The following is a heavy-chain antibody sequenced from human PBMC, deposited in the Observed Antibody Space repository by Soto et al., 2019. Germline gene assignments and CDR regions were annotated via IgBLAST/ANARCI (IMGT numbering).Heavy chain of an antibody. CDR3: ARVDGLDVSYFDY. Sequence: PGGSLRLSCAASGFTFSSYSMNWVRQAPGKGLEWVSSISSSSSYIYYADSVKGRFTISRDNAKNSLYLQMNSLRAEDTAVYYCARVDGLDVSYFDYWGQGTLVTVSS. V-gene: IGHV3-21*01. J-gene: IGHJ4*02. CDR1: GFTFSSYS. D-gene: IGHD2-2*03. CDR2: ISSSSSYI.